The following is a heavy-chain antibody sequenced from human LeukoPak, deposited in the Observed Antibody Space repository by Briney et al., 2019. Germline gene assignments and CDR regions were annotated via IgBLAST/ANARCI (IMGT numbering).Heavy chain of an antibody. J-gene: IGHJ6*03. CDR3: ARGYSSSWYDYYYMDV. V-gene: IGHV3-23*01. Sequence: PGGSLRLSCAASGFTFSRYAMSWVRQAPGKGLEWVSSIGGSGGTTYYADSVQGRFTISRDNAKNSLYLQMNSLRAEDTAVYYCARGYSSSWYDYYYMDVWGQRDHGHRLL. D-gene: IGHD6-13*01. CDR1: GFTFSRYA. CDR2: IGGSGGTT.